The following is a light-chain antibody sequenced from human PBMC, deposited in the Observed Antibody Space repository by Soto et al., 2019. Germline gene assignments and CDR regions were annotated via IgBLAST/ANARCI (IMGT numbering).Light chain of an antibody. Sequence: EIVLTQSPGTLSLSPGKSVTLSCRARQSIGSTYLAWYQQKPGQAPRLLIYAASTRATGIPDRFSGSGSGTDFTLTISRLEPEDFAVYYCQQYGTSQGTFGQGTRLEIK. CDR1: QSIGSTY. J-gene: IGKJ5*01. V-gene: IGKV3-20*01. CDR3: QQYGTSQGT. CDR2: AAS.